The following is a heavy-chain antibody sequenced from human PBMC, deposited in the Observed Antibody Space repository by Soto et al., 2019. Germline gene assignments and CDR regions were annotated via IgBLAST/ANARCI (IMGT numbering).Heavy chain of an antibody. J-gene: IGHJ6*02. V-gene: IGHV4-59*01. D-gene: IGHD6-6*01. CDR2: IYYSGST. Sequence: SETPSLTRALSGGSLRSYYWSWVRPPPGKGLEWIGYIYYSGSTNYNPSLKSRVTISVDTSKNQFSPKLSSVTAADTAVYYCARGSSSSRYYYYGMDVWGQGTTVTVSS. CDR1: GGSLRSYY. CDR3: ARGSSSSRYYYYGMDV.